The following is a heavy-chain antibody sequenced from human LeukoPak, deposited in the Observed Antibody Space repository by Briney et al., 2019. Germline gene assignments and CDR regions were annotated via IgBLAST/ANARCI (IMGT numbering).Heavy chain of an antibody. J-gene: IGHJ4*02. CDR1: GGSFSGYY. D-gene: IGHD3-10*01. Sequence: SETLSLTCAAYGGSFSGYYWSWIRQPPGKGLEWIGYIYYSGSTNYNPSLKSRVTITVDTSKNQFSLKLSSVTAADTAVYYCARDRGPGYFDYWGQGTLVTVSS. V-gene: IGHV4-59*01. CDR2: IYYSGST. CDR3: ARDRGPGYFDY.